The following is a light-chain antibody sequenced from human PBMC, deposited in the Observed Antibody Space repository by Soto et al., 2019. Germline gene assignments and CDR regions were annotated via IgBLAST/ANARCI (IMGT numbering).Light chain of an antibody. CDR3: SSYAGSNNLGV. V-gene: IGLV2-8*01. CDR2: EVS. CDR1: SSDICGYNY. Sequence: QSALTQPPSASGSPGQSVTISCTGTSSDICGYNYVSWYQHHPGKAPKVMIYEVSKRPSGVPDRFSGSKSGNTASLTVSGLQPEDEADYYCSSYAGSNNLGVFGGGTKLTVL. J-gene: IGLJ3*02.